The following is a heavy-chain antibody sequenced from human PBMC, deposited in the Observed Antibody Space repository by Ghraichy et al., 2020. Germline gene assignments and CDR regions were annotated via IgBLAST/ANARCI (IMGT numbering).Heavy chain of an antibody. D-gene: IGHD4-11*01. J-gene: IGHJ4*02. CDR1: GGSFSDYF. V-gene: IGHV4-34*01. CDR2: IGYSGST. Sequence: SETLSLTCGVSGGSFSDYFWHWLRQSPGKGLEWIGEIGYSGSTTYNPSLRSRVTISLDTSKNQFSLKLSSVTAADTAVYYCARSTTVFDYWGQGNLVTVSS. CDR3: ARSTTVFDY.